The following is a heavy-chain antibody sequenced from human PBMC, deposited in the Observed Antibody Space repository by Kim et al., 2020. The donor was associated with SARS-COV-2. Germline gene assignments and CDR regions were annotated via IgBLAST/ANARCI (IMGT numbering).Heavy chain of an antibody. CDR3: AKTMVQGVRDTSSTFDY. Sequence: GGSLRLSCAASGFTFDDYAMHWVRQAPGKGLEWVSGISCNSGSIGYADSVKGRFTISRDNAKNSLYLQMNSLRAEDTALYYCAKTMVQGVRDTSSTFDYWGQGTLVTVSS. CDR1: GFTFDDYA. D-gene: IGHD3-10*01. V-gene: IGHV3-9*01. J-gene: IGHJ4*02. CDR2: ISCNSGSI.